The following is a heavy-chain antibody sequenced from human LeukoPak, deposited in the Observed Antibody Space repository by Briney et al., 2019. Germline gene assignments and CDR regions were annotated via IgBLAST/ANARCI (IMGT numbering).Heavy chain of an antibody. D-gene: IGHD3-10*01. CDR3: ARDRWDSMVRGVIPLDY. J-gene: IGHJ4*02. CDR2: ISSSSSYI. CDR1: GFTFSSYT. V-gene: IGHV3-21*01. Sequence: PGGSLRLSCAASGFTFSSYTMNWVRQAPGKGLKWVSSISSSSSYIYYADSVKGRFTISRDNAKISLYLQMNSLRADDTAVYYCARDRWDSMVRGVIPLDYWGQGTLVSVSS.